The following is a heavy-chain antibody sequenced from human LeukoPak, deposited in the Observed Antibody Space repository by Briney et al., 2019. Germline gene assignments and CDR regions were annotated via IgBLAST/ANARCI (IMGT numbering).Heavy chain of an antibody. D-gene: IGHD6-19*01. V-gene: IGHV4-34*01. CDR1: GGSFSGYY. J-gene: IGHJ4*02. CDR2: INHSGST. CDR3: ASGSGWTSDY. Sequence: KPSETLSLTCAVYGGSFSGYYWSWIRQPPGKGLEWIGEINHSGSTNYNPSLKSRVTISVDTSKNQFSLKLSSVTAADTAVYYCASGSGWTSDYWGQGTLVTVSS.